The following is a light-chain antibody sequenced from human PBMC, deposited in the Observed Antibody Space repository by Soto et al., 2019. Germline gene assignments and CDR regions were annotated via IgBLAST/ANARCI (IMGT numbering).Light chain of an antibody. CDR2: EVS. Sequence: QSALTQPASVSGSPGHSITLSCTGTSSNVGGFHYVSWYQQHPGKAPKLIIYEVSNRPSGGCNRCSGSKSGNTASQTISGLQAEDEDDYYCNSYTSKSTGVFGTGTKLTVL. CDR3: NSYTSKSTGV. V-gene: IGLV2-14*01. CDR1: SSNVGGFHY. J-gene: IGLJ1*01.